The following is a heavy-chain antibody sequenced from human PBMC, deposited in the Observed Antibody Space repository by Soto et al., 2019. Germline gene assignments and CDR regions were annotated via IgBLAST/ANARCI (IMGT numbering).Heavy chain of an antibody. CDR3: ARAQRIQLWASGMDV. CDR2: IIPVFGTV. CDR1: GGTLSSYV. Sequence: QVRLVQSGAEVKKPGSSVKVSCKASGGTLSSYVISWVRQAPGQGLEWMGGIIPVFGTVNYAQKFQGRVQITADESTATGYMELRSLRSEDAAVYYCARAQRIQLWASGMDVWGQGPTVTVSS. V-gene: IGHV1-69*01. D-gene: IGHD5-18*01. J-gene: IGHJ6*02.